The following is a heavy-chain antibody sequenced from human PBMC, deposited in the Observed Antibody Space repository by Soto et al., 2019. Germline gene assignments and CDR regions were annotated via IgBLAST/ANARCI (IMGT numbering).Heavy chain of an antibody. J-gene: IGHJ5*02. CDR2: IVPVYGTV. D-gene: IGHD2-15*01. CDR3: AKDGGGYP. CDR1: GGIFSNFA. V-gene: IGHV1-69*18. Sequence: HAQLVQSGAELRKPGSSVKVSCKASGGIFSNFAFSWVRQAPGQGLEWMGTIVPVYGTVHYAHQPQGRVTITADESTTTTYMEISGLRSEDTAVYYCAKDGGGYPWGQGTLVTVSS.